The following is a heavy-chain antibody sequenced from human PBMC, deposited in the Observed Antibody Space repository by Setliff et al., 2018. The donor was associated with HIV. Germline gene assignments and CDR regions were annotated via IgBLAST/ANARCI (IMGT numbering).Heavy chain of an antibody. CDR2: IIPLFGTS. CDR1: GGTFNNYA. J-gene: IGHJ4*02. CDR3: ATVFYYDSESFSLDY. D-gene: IGHD3-10*01. V-gene: IGHV1-69*13. Sequence: SVKVSCKASGGTFNNYAISWVRQAPGQGLEWVGGIIPLFGTSNYALKFQGGVTITANESTNTAHMELSSLRSVDTAMYYCATVFYYDSESFSLDYWGQGMLVTVSS.